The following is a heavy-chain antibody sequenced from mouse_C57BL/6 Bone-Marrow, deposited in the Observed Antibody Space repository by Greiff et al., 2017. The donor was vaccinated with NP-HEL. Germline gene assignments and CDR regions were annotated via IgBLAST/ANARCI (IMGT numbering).Heavy chain of an antibody. CDR1: GFTFSDYY. V-gene: IGHV5-12*01. CDR3: ARTYGRGYWYFDV. D-gene: IGHD1-1*01. Sequence: DVQLVESGGGLVQPGGSLKLSCAASGFTFSDYYMYWVRQTPEKRLEWVAYISNGGGSTYYPDTVKGRFTISRDNAKNTLYLQMSRLKSEDTAMYYCARTYGRGYWYFDVWGTGTTVTVSS. CDR2: ISNGGGST. J-gene: IGHJ1*03.